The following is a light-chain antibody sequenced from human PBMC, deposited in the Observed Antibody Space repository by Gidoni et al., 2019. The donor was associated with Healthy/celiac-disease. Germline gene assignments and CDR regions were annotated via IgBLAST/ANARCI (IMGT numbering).Light chain of an antibody. Sequence: DIQMTQSPSTLSASVGERVTITCRASQSISSWLAWYQQKPGKAPKLRIYKASSLESGVPSRCSGSGSGTEFTLTSSSLQPDDFATYYCQQDNRPGTFGQGTKVEIK. J-gene: IGKJ1*01. CDR2: KAS. CDR1: QSISSW. CDR3: QQDNRPGT. V-gene: IGKV1-5*03.